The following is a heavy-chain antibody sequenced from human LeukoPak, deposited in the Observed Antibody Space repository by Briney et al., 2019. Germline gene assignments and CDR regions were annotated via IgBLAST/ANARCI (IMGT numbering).Heavy chain of an antibody. J-gene: IGHJ3*02. CDR3: AKVIRIVVVPDAFDS. CDR1: GFTFSSYW. Sequence: GGSLRLSCAASGFTFSSYWMHWIRQAPGKGLVWVSRINSDGSSTSYADSVKGRFTISRDNAKNTLYLQMHSLIAEDTAVYYCAKVIRIVVVPDAFDSRGQGAMVTVSS. D-gene: IGHD3-22*01. CDR2: INSDGSST. V-gene: IGHV3-74*01.